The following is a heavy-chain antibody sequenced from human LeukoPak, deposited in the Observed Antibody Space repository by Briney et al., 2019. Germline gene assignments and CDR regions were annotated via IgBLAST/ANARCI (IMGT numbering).Heavy chain of an antibody. CDR1: GGSLRGHY. J-gene: IGHJ6*03. V-gene: IGHV4-34*01. Sequence: PAETLSLTCGVYGGSLRGHYWSWIRQPPGKGLEWVGEINHSGSTNYNPSFWGRVTISVDTSKNQFFLKLSSVTAAETAVYYCARESDPITGYFYYYMDVWGRGTTVTVSS. CDR3: ARESDPITGYFYYYMDV. CDR2: INHSGST. D-gene: IGHD3-10*01.